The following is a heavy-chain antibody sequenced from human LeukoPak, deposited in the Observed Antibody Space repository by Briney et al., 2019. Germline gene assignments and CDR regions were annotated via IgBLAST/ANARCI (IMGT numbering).Heavy chain of an antibody. CDR2: MYYSGST. CDR3: ARSIFGYYGLDV. J-gene: IGHJ6*02. D-gene: IGHD3-3*02. CDR1: GGSMTSYY. V-gene: IGHV4-31*03. Sequence: SETLSLTCTVSGGSMTSYYWSWIRQHPGKGLEWIGYMYYSGSTYFNPSLKSRVTISVDTSKNQFSLKLSSVTAADTAVYYCARSIFGYYGLDVWGQGTTVTVSS.